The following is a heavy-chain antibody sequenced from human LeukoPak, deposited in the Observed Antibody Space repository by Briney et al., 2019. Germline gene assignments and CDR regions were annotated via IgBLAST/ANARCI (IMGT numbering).Heavy chain of an antibody. CDR1: AYNFTNSG. J-gene: IGHJ4*02. CDR3: AKSGAATISKGFDS. D-gene: IGHD5-12*01. Sequence: ASVTVSCKASAYNFTNSGISWVRQAPGQGLEWMGWISAYYDKTYYAQKFRGRVTMTTDRSTSTAYMDLRSLKSDDTAVYYCAKSGAATISKGFDSWGQGTLVTVSS. CDR2: ISAYYDKT. V-gene: IGHV1-18*01.